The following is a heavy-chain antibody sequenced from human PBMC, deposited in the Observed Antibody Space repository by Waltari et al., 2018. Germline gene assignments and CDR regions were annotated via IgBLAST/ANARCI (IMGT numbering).Heavy chain of an antibody. CDR1: GGSISSSSYY. CDR3: ARDSGYDGYFDY. J-gene: IGHJ4*02. V-gene: IGHV4-39*07. CDR2: IYYSVST. Sequence: QLQLQESGPGLVKPSETLSLTCTVSGGSISSSSYYWGWIRQPPGKGLEWIGSIYYSVSTYYNPSLKSRVTISVDTSKNQFSLKLSSVTAADTAVYYCARDSGYDGYFDYWGQGTLVTVSS. D-gene: IGHD5-12*01.